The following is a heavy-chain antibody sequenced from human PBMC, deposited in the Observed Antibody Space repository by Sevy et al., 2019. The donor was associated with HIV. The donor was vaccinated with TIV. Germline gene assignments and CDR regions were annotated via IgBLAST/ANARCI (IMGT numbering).Heavy chain of an antibody. CDR3: SRGVISPVADV. J-gene: IGHJ6*02. V-gene: IGHV3-11*01. D-gene: IGHD2-21*01. Sequence: GGSLRLSCAASGFTFTDYYMSWIRQAPGKGLEWVSYITVTGITIYYADSVKGRFTISRDNAKNSLYLQMNSLRAEDTAVYYCSRGVISPVADVRGQGTTVTVSS. CDR1: GFTFTDYY. CDR2: ITVTGITI.